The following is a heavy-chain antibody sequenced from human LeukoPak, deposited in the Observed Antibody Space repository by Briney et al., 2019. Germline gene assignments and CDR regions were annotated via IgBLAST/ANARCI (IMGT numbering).Heavy chain of an antibody. CDR3: ATDYAVTPLYFDY. CDR1: GHTLTELS. V-gene: IGHV1-24*01. Sequence: GASVKVSCKVSGHTLTELSMRWVRQAPGKGLEWMGGFDPEDGETIYAQKFQGRVTMTEDTSTDTAYMELSSLRSEDTAVYYCATDYAVTPLYFDYWGQGTLVTVSS. J-gene: IGHJ4*02. CDR2: FDPEDGET. D-gene: IGHD4-17*01.